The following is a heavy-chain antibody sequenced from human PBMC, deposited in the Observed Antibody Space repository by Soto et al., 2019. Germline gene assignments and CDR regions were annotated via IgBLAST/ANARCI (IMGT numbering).Heavy chain of an antibody. CDR1: GGTVSRYT. V-gene: IGHV1-69*02. J-gene: IGHJ1*01. D-gene: IGHD3-22*01. CDR3: ASDYYYDSSGYLEYFQH. CDR2: NIPILGIT. Sequence: QVQLVQSGAEVKKPGSSVKVSCKASGGTVSRYTIIWVRQAPGQGLEWMGRNIPILGITNYAQKFQGRVTXTXXKSTSTDYMELSSLRSEDTAVYYCASDYYYDSSGYLEYFQHWGQGTLVTVSS.